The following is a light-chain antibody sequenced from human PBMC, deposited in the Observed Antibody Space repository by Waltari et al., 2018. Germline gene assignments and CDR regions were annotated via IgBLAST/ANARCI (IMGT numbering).Light chain of an antibody. CDR2: RSG. J-gene: IGLJ3*02. CDR3: AAWDDRLNGRWG. V-gene: IGLV1-44*01. CDR1: ASNIANNL. Sequence: QSVLTQPPPVSGTPGQRVTISCSGSASNIANNLVNCYQQFPGKAPRRLNYRSGRRPSGAPGRCSGSKSGPSASLSISGLQSEDEADCYCAAWDDRLNGRWGFGGGTKVTGL.